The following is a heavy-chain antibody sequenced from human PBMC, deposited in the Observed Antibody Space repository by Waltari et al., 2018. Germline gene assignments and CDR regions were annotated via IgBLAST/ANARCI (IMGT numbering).Heavy chain of an antibody. CDR3: ARDVSSSGRGDFDY. CDR2: IYTSGST. Sequence: QVQLQESGPGLVKPSQTLSLTCTVSGGSISSGSYYWSWIRQPAGKGLEWIGRIYTSGSTNYNPSLKSRVTRSVDTSKNQFSLKLSSVTAADTAVYYCARDVSSSGRGDFDYWGQGTLVTVSS. V-gene: IGHV4-61*02. D-gene: IGHD3-22*01. J-gene: IGHJ4*02. CDR1: GGSISSGSYY.